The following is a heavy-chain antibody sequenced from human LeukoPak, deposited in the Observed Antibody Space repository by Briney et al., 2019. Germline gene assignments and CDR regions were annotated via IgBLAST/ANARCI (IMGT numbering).Heavy chain of an antibody. CDR2: INWNGASI. J-gene: IGHJ6*02. CDR3: ARARPVPSYYHYYYGMDV. CDR1: GFTFDDYG. Sequence: PGGSLRLSCAASGFTFDDYGMSWVRQAPGKGLEWVSGINWNGASIGYADSVKGRFTISRDNARKFLYLQMNSLRAEDTAFYYCARARPVPSYYHYYYGMDVWGQGTTVTVSS. V-gene: IGHV3-20*04. D-gene: IGHD4-17*01.